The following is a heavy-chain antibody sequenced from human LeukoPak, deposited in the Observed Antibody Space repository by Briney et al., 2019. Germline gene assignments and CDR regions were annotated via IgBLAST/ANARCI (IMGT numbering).Heavy chain of an antibody. CDR1: GYTFTSYG. D-gene: IGHD3-22*01. V-gene: IGHV1-18*01. CDR2: ISAYNGNT. Sequence: GASVTVSCKASGYTFTSYGISWVRQAPGQGLEWMGWISAYNGNTNYAQKLQGRVTMTTDTSTSTAYMELRSLRSDDTAVYYCARPYYYDSSGYYYRRFWFDPWGQGTLVTVSS. J-gene: IGHJ5*02. CDR3: ARPYYYDSSGYYYRRFWFDP.